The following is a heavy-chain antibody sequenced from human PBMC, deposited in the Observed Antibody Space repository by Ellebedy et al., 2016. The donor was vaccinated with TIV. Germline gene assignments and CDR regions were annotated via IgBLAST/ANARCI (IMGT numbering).Heavy chain of an antibody. D-gene: IGHD3/OR15-3a*01. Sequence: SETLSLXCTVPGGSISSYYWSWIRQPAGKGLEWIGRIYTSGSTNYNPSLKSRVTMSVDTSKNQFSLKLSSVTAADTAVYYCARGRIGLVLYYYYYMDVWGKGTTVTVSS. J-gene: IGHJ6*03. CDR1: GGSISSYY. CDR2: IYTSGST. V-gene: IGHV4-4*07. CDR3: ARGRIGLVLYYYYYMDV.